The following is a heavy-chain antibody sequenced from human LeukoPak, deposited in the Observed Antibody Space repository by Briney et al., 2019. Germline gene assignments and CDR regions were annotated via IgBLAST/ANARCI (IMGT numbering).Heavy chain of an antibody. CDR2: ISWNSGSI. CDR1: GFTFDDYA. V-gene: IGHV3-9*01. Sequence: PGGSLRLSCAASGFTFDDYAMHWVRQAPGKGLEWVSGISWNSGSIDYADSVKGRFTISRDNSKNTLYLQMNSLRAEDTAVYYCVRGTPSSSGWLYYGMDVWGQGTTVTVSS. CDR3: VRGTPSSSGWLYYGMDV. D-gene: IGHD6-19*01. J-gene: IGHJ6*02.